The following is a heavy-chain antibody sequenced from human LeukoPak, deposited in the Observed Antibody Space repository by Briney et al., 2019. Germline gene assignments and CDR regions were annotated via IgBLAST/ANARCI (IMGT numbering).Heavy chain of an antibody. CDR3: ARGTRNSFDN. CDR1: GGSISSYY. D-gene: IGHD1-1*01. J-gene: IGHJ4*02. V-gene: IGHV4-59*01. CDR2: FYSRGST. Sequence: PSETLSLTCTVSGGSISSYYWSWSRQSPGKGLEWIGYFYSRGSTSNTPSLQSRITISVDTSNNEFSLNLISVTDADTAVYFCARGTRNSFDNWGQGTLVTVSS.